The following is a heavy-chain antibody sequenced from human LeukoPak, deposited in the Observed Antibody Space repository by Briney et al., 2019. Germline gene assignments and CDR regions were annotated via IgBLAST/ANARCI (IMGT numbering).Heavy chain of an antibody. Sequence: ASVKVSCKASGYTFTDYYIHWVRQAPGQGREWMGWINPNSGGTNYAQKFQGRVTMTGDTSISTAYMELSRLRSDDTAVYYCARDGRDAYYDVWSGYYTDYFDYWGQGTLVTVSS. CDR2: INPNSGGT. D-gene: IGHD3-3*01. CDR3: ARDGRDAYYDVWSGYYTDYFDY. CDR1: GYTFTDYY. V-gene: IGHV1-2*02. J-gene: IGHJ4*02.